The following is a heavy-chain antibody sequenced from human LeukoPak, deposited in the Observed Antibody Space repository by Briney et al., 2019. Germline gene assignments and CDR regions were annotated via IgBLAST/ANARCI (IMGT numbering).Heavy chain of an antibody. D-gene: IGHD2-15*01. Sequence: PGGSLRLSCAASGFTFSSYSMNWVRQAPGKGLEWVISISSSSSYIYYADSVKGRFTISRDNAKNSLYLQMNSLRAEDTAVYYCARDPPRTYCSGGSCYFDYWGQGTLVTVSS. CDR3: ARDPPRTYCSGGSCYFDY. CDR2: ISSSSSYI. V-gene: IGHV3-21*01. J-gene: IGHJ4*02. CDR1: GFTFSSYS.